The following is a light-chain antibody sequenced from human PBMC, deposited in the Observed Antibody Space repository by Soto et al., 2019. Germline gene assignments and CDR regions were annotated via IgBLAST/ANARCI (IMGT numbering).Light chain of an antibody. J-gene: IGKJ1*01. CDR1: QCISSW. CDR3: QQYNSYPWT. V-gene: IGKV1-5*03. Sequence: DIQMTQSPSTLSASVGDRVTITCRASQCISSWLAWYQQKPGKAPNLLISKASSLETGVPSRFSGSGSGTEFTLTIGSLQPDDFATYYCQQYNSYPWTFGQGTKAEIK. CDR2: KAS.